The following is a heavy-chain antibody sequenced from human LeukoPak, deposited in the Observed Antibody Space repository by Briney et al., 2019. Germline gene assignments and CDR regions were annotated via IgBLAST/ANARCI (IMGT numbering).Heavy chain of an antibody. Sequence: PGGSLRLSCAASGFNFNTYAMHWVRQAPGKGLEWVAFIRYDGSNKYYADSVKGRFTISRDNSKNTLYLQMNSLRAEDTAVYYCAKGNSGSYRFDAFDIWGQGTMVTVSS. CDR1: GFNFNTYA. D-gene: IGHD1-26*01. CDR3: AKGNSGSYRFDAFDI. V-gene: IGHV3-30*02. J-gene: IGHJ3*02. CDR2: IRYDGSNK.